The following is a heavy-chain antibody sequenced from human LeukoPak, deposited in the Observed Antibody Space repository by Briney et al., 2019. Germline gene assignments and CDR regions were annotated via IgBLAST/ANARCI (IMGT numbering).Heavy chain of an antibody. D-gene: IGHD5-12*01. CDR2: ISGSGGST. Sequence: GGSLRLPCAASGFTFSSYAMSWVRQAPGKGLEWVSAISGSGGSTYYADSVKGRFTISRDNSKNTLYLQMNSLRAEDTAVYYCAKVSRLGGYDSSIDYWGQGTLVTVSS. CDR1: GFTFSSYA. J-gene: IGHJ4*02. V-gene: IGHV3-23*01. CDR3: AKVSRLGGYDSSIDY.